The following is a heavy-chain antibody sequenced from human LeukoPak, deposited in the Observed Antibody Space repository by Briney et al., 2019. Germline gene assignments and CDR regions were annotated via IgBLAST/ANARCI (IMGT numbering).Heavy chain of an antibody. CDR1: GYTFSNYG. Sequence: GASVKVSCKASGYTFSNYGISWLRQAPGQGLEWVGWLDTYKGDTNYGQKFKGRVTMTTDSSTDTAYVELRSLRPDDTAVYYCAREGLTLALDFWGQGTLVTVSP. CDR3: AREGLTLALDF. J-gene: IGHJ4*02. V-gene: IGHV1-18*01. CDR2: LDTYKGDT. D-gene: IGHD3-16*01.